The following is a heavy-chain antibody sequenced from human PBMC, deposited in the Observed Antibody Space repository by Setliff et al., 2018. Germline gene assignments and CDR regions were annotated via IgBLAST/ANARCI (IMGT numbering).Heavy chain of an antibody. V-gene: IGHV4-61*09. D-gene: IGHD3-3*01. CDR3: ARAGPTVTFFRVLVISWWDP. CDR2: FHTGGST. CDR1: GGPISSGGYY. J-gene: IGHJ5*02. Sequence: SETLSLTCTVSGGPISSGGYYWSWIRQHPGKGLEWIGHFHTGGSTNYNRSLRSRVSISVDTSKNQFSLKLSSVTAADTATYYCARAGPTVTFFRVLVISWWDPWGQGSLVTVSS.